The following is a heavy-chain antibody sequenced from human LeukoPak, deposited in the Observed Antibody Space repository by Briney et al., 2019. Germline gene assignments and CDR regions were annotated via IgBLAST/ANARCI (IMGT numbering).Heavy chain of an antibody. CDR2: ISGSGGST. CDR1: GFTFSSYA. CDR3: AKELIAAAPYYYYYMDV. Sequence: GGSLRLSCAASGFTFSSYAMSWVRQAPGKGLEWVSAISGSGGSTYYADSVKGRFTISRDNSKNTLYLQMNSLRAEDTAVYYCAKELIAAAPYYYYYMDVWGKGTTVTVSS. V-gene: IGHV3-23*01. J-gene: IGHJ6*03. D-gene: IGHD6-13*01.